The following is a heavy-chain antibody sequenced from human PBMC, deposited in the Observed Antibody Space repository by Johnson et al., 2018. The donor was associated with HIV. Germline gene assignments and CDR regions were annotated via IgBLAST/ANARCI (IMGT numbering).Heavy chain of an antibody. CDR2: ISSSGSTI. CDR1: GFSFSEFA. D-gene: IGHD1-26*01. Sequence: VQLVESGGGLVQPGRSLRLSCAASGFSFSEFAMYWVRQAPGKGLEWVSYISSSGSTIYYADSVKGRFAISRDNSKNTLYLQMNSLRAEDTALYYCARITTPSYSGSYYGAFDIWGQGTMVTVSS. CDR3: ARITTPSYSGSYYGAFDI. J-gene: IGHJ3*02. V-gene: IGHV3-48*01.